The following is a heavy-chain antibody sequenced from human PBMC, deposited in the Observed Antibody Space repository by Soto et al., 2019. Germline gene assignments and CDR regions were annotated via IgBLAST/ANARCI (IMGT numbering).Heavy chain of an antibody. CDR3: ARDFGTYYYDSSGFNGAYYHAMDV. V-gene: IGHV4-59*12. Sequence: SETLSLTCTVSGGSISSYYWSWIRQPPGKGLEWIGYIYYSGSTNYNPSLKSRLTISVDMSKNQFSLKLSSVTAADTAVYYCARDFGTYYYDSSGFNGAYYHAMDVWGQGTTVTVSS. CDR1: GGSISSYY. J-gene: IGHJ6*02. CDR2: IYYSGST. D-gene: IGHD3-22*01.